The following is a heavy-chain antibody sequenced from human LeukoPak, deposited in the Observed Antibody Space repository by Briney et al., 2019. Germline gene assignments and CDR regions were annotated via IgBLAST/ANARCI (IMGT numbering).Heavy chain of an antibody. Sequence: ASETLSLTCAVYGGSFSGYYWSWIRQPPGKGLEWIGEINHSGSTNYNPSLKSRVTISVDTSKNQFSLKLSSVTAADTAVYYCARKVRWRGFDYWGQGTLVTVSS. CDR2: INHSGST. V-gene: IGHV4-34*01. D-gene: IGHD2-15*01. CDR1: GGSFSGYY. CDR3: ARKVRWRGFDY. J-gene: IGHJ4*02.